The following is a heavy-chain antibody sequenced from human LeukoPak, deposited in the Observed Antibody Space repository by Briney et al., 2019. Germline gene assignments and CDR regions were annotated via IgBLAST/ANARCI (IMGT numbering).Heavy chain of an antibody. V-gene: IGHV1-69*06. Sequence: GASVKVSCKASGGTFSSYAISWVRQAPGQGLEWMGGIIPIFGTANYAQKFQGRVTITADKSTSTAYMELSSLRSEDTAVYYCARVGPRYYYDSSGYYFLDYWGQGTLVTVSS. CDR1: GGTFSSYA. J-gene: IGHJ4*02. D-gene: IGHD3-22*01. CDR2: IIPIFGTA. CDR3: ARVGPRYYYDSSGYYFLDY.